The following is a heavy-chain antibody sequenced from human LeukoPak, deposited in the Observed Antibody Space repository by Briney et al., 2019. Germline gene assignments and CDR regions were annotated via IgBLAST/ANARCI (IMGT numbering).Heavy chain of an antibody. CDR3: TRLGATTLFDY. J-gene: IGHJ4*02. V-gene: IGHV3-49*03. Sequence: GGSLRLSCTASGFTFGDYAMSWFRQAPGKGLERVGFIRSKAYGGTTEYAASVKGRFTISRDDSKSIAYLQMNSLKTEDTAVYYCTRLGATTLFDYWGQGTLVTVSS. CDR2: IRSKAYGGTT. D-gene: IGHD1-26*01. CDR1: GFTFGDYA.